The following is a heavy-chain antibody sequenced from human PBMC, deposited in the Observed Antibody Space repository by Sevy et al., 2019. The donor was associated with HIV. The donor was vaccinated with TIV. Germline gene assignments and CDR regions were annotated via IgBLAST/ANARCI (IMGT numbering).Heavy chain of an antibody. V-gene: IGHV3-11*06. CDR3: ARDSRGYCSSTSCYSHYYYYGMDV. CDR2: ISSSSYT. D-gene: IGHD2-2*02. Sequence: GGSLRLSCAASGFTFSDYYMSWIRQAPGKGLEWVSYISSSSYTNYADSVKGRFTISRDNAKNSLYLQMNSLRAGDTAVYYCARDSRGYCSSTSCYSHYYYYGMDVWGQGTTVTVSS. CDR1: GFTFSDYY. J-gene: IGHJ6*02.